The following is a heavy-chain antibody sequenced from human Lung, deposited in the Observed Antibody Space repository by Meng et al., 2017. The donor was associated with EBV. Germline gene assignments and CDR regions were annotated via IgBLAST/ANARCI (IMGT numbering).Heavy chain of an antibody. CDR2: MNTKTGNP. CDR1: GYTFTGYF. CDR3: ARDDNGAPDY. J-gene: IGHJ4*02. Sequence: QVQLVQSGAEVKKPGASVKVSCKASGYTFTGYFIQWVRQAPGQGLEWMGWMNTKTGNPTYAQGFTGRFVFSLDTSVSTAYLQISSLKAEDTAMYYCARDDNGAPDYWGQGTLVTVAS. V-gene: IGHV7-4-1*02. D-gene: IGHD1-14*01.